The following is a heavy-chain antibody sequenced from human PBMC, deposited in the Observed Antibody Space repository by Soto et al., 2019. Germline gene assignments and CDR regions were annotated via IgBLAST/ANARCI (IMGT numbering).Heavy chain of an antibody. V-gene: IGHV4-4*02. CDR3: ASRQITFGGVIADY. D-gene: IGHD3-16*02. J-gene: IGHJ4*02. CDR2: IYHSGST. CDR1: GGSISSSNW. Sequence: SETLSLTCAVSGGSISSSNWWSWVRQPRGKGLEWMGEIYHSGSTNYNPSLKRRGTISVDKSKNQFSLKLSSVTAEDTAVSYCASRQITFGGVIADYWGQGTLVTVS.